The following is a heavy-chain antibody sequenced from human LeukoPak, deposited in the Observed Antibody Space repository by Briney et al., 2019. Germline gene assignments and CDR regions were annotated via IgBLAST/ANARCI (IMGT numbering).Heavy chain of an antibody. D-gene: IGHD2-2*01. CDR1: GFTFSSYS. CDR3: ARDPTYHNWFGP. V-gene: IGHV3-21*01. Sequence: GGSLRLSCAASGFTFSSYSMNWVRQAPGKGLEWVSSISSSSSYIYYADSVKGRFTISRDNAKNSLYLQMSSLRAEDTAVYYCARDPTYHNWFGPWGQGTLVTVSS. J-gene: IGHJ5*02. CDR2: ISSSSSYI.